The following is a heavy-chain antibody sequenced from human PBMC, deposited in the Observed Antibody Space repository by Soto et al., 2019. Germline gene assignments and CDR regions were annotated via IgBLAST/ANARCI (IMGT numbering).Heavy chain of an antibody. CDR1: GGSFSSYH. V-gene: IGHV4-34*01. J-gene: IGHJ4*02. Sequence: PSETLSLTCAVYGGSFSSYHWSWIRQTPGKGLEWIGEINHLTTTNYNPSLKSRVIISLDTPKNQFSLKLSSVTAADTAVYYCARGYDTALAPIFWDQGILIAVSS. D-gene: IGHD5-18*01. CDR2: INHLTTT. CDR3: ARGYDTALAPIF.